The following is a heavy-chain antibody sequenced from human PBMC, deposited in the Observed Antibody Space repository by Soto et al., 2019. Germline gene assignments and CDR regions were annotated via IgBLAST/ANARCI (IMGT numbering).Heavy chain of an antibody. CDR3: ARLAQHYDSSGLGAFDI. V-gene: IGHV5-51*01. J-gene: IGHJ3*02. CDR1: GYSFTSYW. CDR2: IYPGDSDT. D-gene: IGHD3-22*01. Sequence: PGESLKISCKGSGYSFTSYWIGWVRQMPGKGLEWMEIIYPGDSDTRYSPSFQGQVTISADKSISTAYLQWSSLKASDTAMYYCARLAQHYDSSGLGAFDIWGQGTMVTVSS.